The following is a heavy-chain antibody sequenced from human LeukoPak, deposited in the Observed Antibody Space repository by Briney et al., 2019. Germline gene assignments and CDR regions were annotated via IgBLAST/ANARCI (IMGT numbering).Heavy chain of an antibody. CDR2: IRYDGSNK. CDR1: GFTFSSYG. Sequence: GGSLRLSCAASGFTFSSYGMHWVRQAPGKGLEWVAFIRYDGSNKYYADSVKGRFTISRDNSKNTLYLQMNSLRAEDTAVYYCAKDGVPAAXPRFDYWGXXXLXXVS. V-gene: IGHV3-30*02. D-gene: IGHD2-2*01. CDR3: AKDGVPAAXPRFDY. J-gene: IGHJ4*01.